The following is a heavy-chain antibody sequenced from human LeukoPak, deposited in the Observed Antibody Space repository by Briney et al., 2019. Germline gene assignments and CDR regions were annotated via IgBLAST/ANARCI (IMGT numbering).Heavy chain of an antibody. D-gene: IGHD3-22*01. Sequence: SETLSLTCTVSGGSISSSCYYWGWIRQPPGKGLEWIGSIYYSGSTYYNPSLKSRVTISVDTSKNQFSLKLSSVTAADTAVYYCARVGLRDSSGYFDYWGQGTLVTVSS. CDR1: GGSISSSCYY. CDR2: IYYSGST. V-gene: IGHV4-39*07. CDR3: ARVGLRDSSGYFDY. J-gene: IGHJ4*02.